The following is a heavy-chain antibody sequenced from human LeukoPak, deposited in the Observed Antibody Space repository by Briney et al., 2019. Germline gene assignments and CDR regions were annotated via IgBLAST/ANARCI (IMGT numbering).Heavy chain of an antibody. Sequence: ASVSVSCKASGYTFTGYYMHCVRQAPGQGLEWMGWINPNSGGTNYAQKFQGRVTMTRDTSISTAYMELSRLRSDDTAVYYCARVSPLIAVAGDSYYWGQGTLVTVSS. D-gene: IGHD6-19*01. CDR1: GYTFTGYY. CDR3: ARVSPLIAVAGDSYY. J-gene: IGHJ4*02. V-gene: IGHV1-2*02. CDR2: INPNSGGT.